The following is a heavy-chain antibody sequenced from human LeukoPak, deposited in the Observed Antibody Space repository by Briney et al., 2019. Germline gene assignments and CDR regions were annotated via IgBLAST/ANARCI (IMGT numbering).Heavy chain of an antibody. CDR3: ARNWFDP. CDR1: GGSISGHY. V-gene: IGHV3-53*05. J-gene: IGHJ5*02. CDR2: IYSGGST. Sequence: ETLSLTCTVSGGSISGHYMSWVRQAPGKGLEWVSVIYSGGSTYYADSVKGRFTISRDKSKNTVYLQMNSLRFEDTAMYYCARNWFDPWGQGTLVTVSS.